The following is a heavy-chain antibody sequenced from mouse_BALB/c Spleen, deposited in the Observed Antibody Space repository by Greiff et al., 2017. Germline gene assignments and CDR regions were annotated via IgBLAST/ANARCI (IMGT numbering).Heavy chain of an antibody. J-gene: IGHJ2*01. CDR2: IDPSDSYT. D-gene: IGHD2-14*01. CDR3: ARWDRYYFDY. V-gene: IGHV1S127*01. CDR1: GYTFTSYW. Sequence: QVQLQQPGAELVKPGASVKMSCKASGYTFTSYWMHWVKQRPGQGLEWIGTIDPSDSYTSYNQKFKGKATLTVDTSSSTAYMQLSSLTSEDSAVYYCARWDRYYFDYWGQGTTLTVSS.